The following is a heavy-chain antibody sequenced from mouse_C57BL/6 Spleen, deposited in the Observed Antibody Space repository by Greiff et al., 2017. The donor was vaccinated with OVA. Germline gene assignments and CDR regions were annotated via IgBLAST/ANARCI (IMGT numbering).Heavy chain of an antibody. Sequence: VQRVESGAELVKPGASVKLSCKASGYTFTEYTIHWVKQRSGQGLEWIGWFYPGSGSIKYNEKFKDKATLTADKSSSTVYMELSRVTSEDSAVYFCSRHEGYYDYDGAGFDYWGQGTTLTVSS. CDR2: FYPGSGSI. CDR3: SRHEGYYDYDGAGFDY. V-gene: IGHV1-62-2*01. CDR1: GYTFTEYT. J-gene: IGHJ2*01. D-gene: IGHD2-4*01.